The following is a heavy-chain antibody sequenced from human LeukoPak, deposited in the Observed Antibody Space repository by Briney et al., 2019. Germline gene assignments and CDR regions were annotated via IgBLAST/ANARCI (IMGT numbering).Heavy chain of an antibody. J-gene: IGHJ4*02. CDR2: INPNSGGT. CDR1: GYTFTGYY. V-gene: IGHV1-2*02. Sequence: ASVKVSCKASGYTFTGYYMHWVRQAPGQGLEWMGWINPNSGGTNYAQKFQGRVTMTRDTSTSTVYMELSSLRSEDTAVYYCAREIAYCGGDCYSNQYYFDYWGQGTLVTVSS. CDR3: AREIAYCGGDCYSNQYYFDY. D-gene: IGHD2-21*02.